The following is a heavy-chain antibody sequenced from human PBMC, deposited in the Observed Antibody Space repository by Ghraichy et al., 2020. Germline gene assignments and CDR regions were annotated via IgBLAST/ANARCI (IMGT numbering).Heavy chain of an antibody. CDR3: ARMVGGARDY. Sequence: SQSLSLTCAISGDSVSNNSAAWNWIRQSPLRGLEWLGRTYYRSKWYNDYAVSVKSRITINPDTSKNQFSLQLKSVTPEDTAVYYCARMVGGARDYWGQGTPVTVSS. CDR2: TYYRSKWYN. V-gene: IGHV6-1*01. D-gene: IGHD3-10*01. J-gene: IGHJ4*02. CDR1: GDSVSNNSAA.